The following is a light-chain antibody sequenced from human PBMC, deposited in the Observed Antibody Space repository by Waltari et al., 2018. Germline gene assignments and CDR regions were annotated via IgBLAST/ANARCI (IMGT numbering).Light chain of an antibody. V-gene: IGLV2-8*01. CDR2: EVS. CDR3: SSYAGSNNLV. Sequence: QSALTQPPSASGSPGQSVTISCTGTSSDAGGYNYVSWYQQHPGKAPKLMIYEVSKRPSVVPDRFSGSKSGNTASLTVSGLQAEDEADYYCSSYAGSNNLVFGGGTKLTVL. J-gene: IGLJ2*01. CDR1: SSDAGGYNY.